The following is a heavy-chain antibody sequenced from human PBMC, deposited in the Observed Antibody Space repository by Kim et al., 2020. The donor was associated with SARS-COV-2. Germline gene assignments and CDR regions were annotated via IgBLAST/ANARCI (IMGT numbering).Heavy chain of an antibody. D-gene: IGHD3-22*01. J-gene: IGHJ2*01. V-gene: IGHV3-30*04. CDR3: ARDSWDYYDSSGYYSWY. CDR2: ISYDGSNK. CDR1: GFTFSSYA. Sequence: GGSLRLSCAASGFTFSSYAMHWVRQAPGKGLEWVAVISYDGSNKYYADSVKGRFTISRDNSKNTLYLQMNSLRAEDTAVYYCARDSWDYYDSSGYYSWY.